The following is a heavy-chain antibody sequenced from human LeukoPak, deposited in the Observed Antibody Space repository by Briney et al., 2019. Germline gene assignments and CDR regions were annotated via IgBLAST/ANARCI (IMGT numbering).Heavy chain of an antibody. CDR2: ISSSGNTI. J-gene: IGHJ6*03. CDR1: GFTFSSYE. D-gene: IGHD6-13*01. CDR3: ARLGTIGESSWYAYYSYYMDV. V-gene: IGHV3-48*03. Sequence: GGSLRLSCAASGFTFSSYEMNWVRQAPGKGLEWVSYISSSGNTIYYADSVKGRFTISRDNAKNSLYLLMNSLRAEDTTVYYCARLGTIGESSWYAYYSYYMDVWGKGTTVTISS.